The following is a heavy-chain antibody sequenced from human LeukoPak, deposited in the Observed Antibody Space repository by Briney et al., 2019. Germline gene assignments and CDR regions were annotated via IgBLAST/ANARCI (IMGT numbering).Heavy chain of an antibody. J-gene: IGHJ4*02. CDR1: GGAISSSSYY. CDR2: IYYSGST. D-gene: IGHD4-23*01. CDR3: ARRSSLTPFDY. V-gene: IGHV4-39*01. Sequence: SETLSLTCTVSGGAISSSSYYWGWIRQPPGKRLEWIGGIYYSGSTYYNPSLKSRVTISVDTSKNQFSLRLSSVTAADTAVYYCARRSSLTPFDYWGQGTLVTVSS.